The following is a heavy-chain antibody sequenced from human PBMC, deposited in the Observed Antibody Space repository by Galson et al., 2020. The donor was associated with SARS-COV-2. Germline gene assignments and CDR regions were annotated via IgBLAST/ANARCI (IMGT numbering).Heavy chain of an antibody. D-gene: IGHD1-26*01. CDR1: GFTFSSYA. Sequence: GGSLRLSCAASGFTFSSYAMHWVRQAPGKGLEWVAVISYDGSNKYYADSVKGRFTISRDNSKNTLYLQMNSLRAEDTAVYYCARVKSYEFDYWGQGTLVTVSS. CDR2: ISYDGSNK. CDR3: ARVKSYEFDY. J-gene: IGHJ4*02. V-gene: IGHV3-30*04.